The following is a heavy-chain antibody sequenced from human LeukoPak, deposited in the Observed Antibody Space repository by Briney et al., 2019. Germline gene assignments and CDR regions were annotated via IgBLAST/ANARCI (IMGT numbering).Heavy chain of an antibody. CDR2: ISSSSSYI. Sequence: GGSLRLSCAASGFTFSSYSMNWVRQAPGKGLEWVLSISSSSSYIYYADSVKGRFTISRDNAKNSLYLQMNSLRAEDTAVYYCARESLLWFGESPTPFDYWGQGTLVTVSS. V-gene: IGHV3-21*01. J-gene: IGHJ4*02. D-gene: IGHD3-10*01. CDR3: ARESLLWFGESPTPFDY. CDR1: GFTFSSYS.